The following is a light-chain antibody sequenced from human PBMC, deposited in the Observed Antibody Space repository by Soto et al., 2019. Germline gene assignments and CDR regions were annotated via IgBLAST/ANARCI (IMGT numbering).Light chain of an antibody. Sequence: ELVLTQSPGTLSLSPGERATLSCRASQSVNSKYLAWYQQKPGQAPRLLIYSASNRATGISDRFSGSGSGTDFTLIISRLEPEDFAAYYCQQYGSSPPYSFGQGTRLEIK. CDR1: QSVNSKY. J-gene: IGKJ2*03. CDR3: QQYGSSPPYS. V-gene: IGKV3-20*01. CDR2: SAS.